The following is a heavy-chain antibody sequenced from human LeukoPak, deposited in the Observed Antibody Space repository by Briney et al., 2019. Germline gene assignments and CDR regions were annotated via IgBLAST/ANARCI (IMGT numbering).Heavy chain of an antibody. V-gene: IGHV3-30*04. CDR3: ARDQEDYYDSSGYYGY. CDR1: GFTFSSYA. Sequence: GGSLRLSCAASGFTFSSYAMHWVRQAPGKGLEWVAVISYDGSNKYYADSVKGRFTISRDNSKNTLYLQMNSLRAEDTAVYYCARDQEDYYDSSGYYGYWGQGTLVTVSS. CDR2: ISYDGSNK. D-gene: IGHD3-22*01. J-gene: IGHJ4*02.